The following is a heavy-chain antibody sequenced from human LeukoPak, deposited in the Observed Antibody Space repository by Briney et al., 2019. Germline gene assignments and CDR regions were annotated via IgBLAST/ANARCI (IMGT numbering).Heavy chain of an antibody. CDR1: RGTFSSYG. J-gene: IGHJ4*02. CDR2: VIAIFGRV. CDR3: ARGELVDCSGFSFFDY. Sequence: SVKVSCKASRGTFSSYGISWVRQAPGQGLEWMGGVIAIFGRVKYGQKFQGRATITTDESTSTAYMELSSLTSEDTGVYYWARGELVDCSGFSFFDYWGQGALVTVSS. D-gene: IGHD3-22*01. V-gene: IGHV1-69*05.